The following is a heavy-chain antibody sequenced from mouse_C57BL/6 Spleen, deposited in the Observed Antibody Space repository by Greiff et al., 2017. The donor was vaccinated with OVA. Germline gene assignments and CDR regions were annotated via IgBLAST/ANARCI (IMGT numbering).Heavy chain of an antibody. D-gene: IGHD1-1*01. CDR2: IDPSDSYT. V-gene: IGHV1-69*01. CDR3: ARPSHYYGSSDYFDY. Sequence: QVQLQQPGAELVMPGASVKLSCKASGYTFTSYWMHWVKQRPGQGLEWIGEIDPSDSYTNYNQKFKGKSTLTVDKSSSTAYMQLSSLTSEDSAVYYCARPSHYYGSSDYFDYWGQGTTLTVSS. CDR1: GYTFTSYW. J-gene: IGHJ2*01.